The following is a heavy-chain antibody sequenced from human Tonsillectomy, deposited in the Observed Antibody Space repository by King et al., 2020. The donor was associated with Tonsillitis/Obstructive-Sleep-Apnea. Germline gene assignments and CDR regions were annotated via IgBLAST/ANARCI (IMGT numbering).Heavy chain of an antibody. D-gene: IGHD2-2*02. J-gene: IGHJ4*02. CDR2: INPNSGGT. Sequence: QLVQSGAEVKKPGASVKVSCKASGYTFTGYYMHWVRQAPGQGLEWMGWINPNSGGTNFAQKFQGRVTMTRDTSISTAYMELSRLRSDDTAVYYCARAHTPGIVVVPATIGDYWGQGTLVTVSS. CDR1: GYTFTGYY. V-gene: IGHV1-2*02. CDR3: ARAHTPGIVVVPATIGDY.